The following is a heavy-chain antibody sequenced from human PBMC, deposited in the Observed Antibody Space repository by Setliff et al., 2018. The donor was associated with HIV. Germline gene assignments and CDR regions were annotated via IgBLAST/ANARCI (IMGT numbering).Heavy chain of an antibody. D-gene: IGHD3-22*01. CDR2: MNPNSGNT. Sequence: ASVKVSCKASGYSFTNYDIYWVRQAAGQGLEWMGWMNPNSGNTGYAQKFQGRVTMTRDTSISTASMELSRLRSDDTAVYYCARGAYYYDTSGYPRDPFDLWGQGTMVTVSS. CDR3: ARGAYYYDTSGYPRDPFDL. J-gene: IGHJ3*01. V-gene: IGHV1-8*02. CDR1: GYSFTNYD.